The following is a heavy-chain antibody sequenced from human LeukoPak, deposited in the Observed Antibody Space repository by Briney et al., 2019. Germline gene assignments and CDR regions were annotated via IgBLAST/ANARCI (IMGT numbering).Heavy chain of an antibody. D-gene: IGHD3-10*01. Sequence: GASVKVSCKASGYTFTGSYMRWVRQAPGQGLEWVGWINLNSGGTNYAQKFQGRVTMTRDTSISTAYMELSSLRSDDTAVYYCARPSGGSGRWGDNWFDPWGQGTLVTVSS. CDR2: INLNSGGT. CDR1: GYTFTGSY. V-gene: IGHV1-2*02. J-gene: IGHJ5*02. CDR3: ARPSGGSGRWGDNWFDP.